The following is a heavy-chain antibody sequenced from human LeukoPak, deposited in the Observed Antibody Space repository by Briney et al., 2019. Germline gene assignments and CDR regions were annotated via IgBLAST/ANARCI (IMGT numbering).Heavy chain of an antibody. Sequence: PGGSLRLSCAASGFTFSSYWMHWVRQAPGKGLVWVSRINSGGSSTSYADSVKGRFTISRDNAKNTLYLQMNSLRAEDTAVYYCASSLLWFGEFSYYYYYGMDVWGQGTTVTVSS. V-gene: IGHV3-74*01. CDR2: INSGGSST. J-gene: IGHJ6*02. CDR1: GFTFSSYW. D-gene: IGHD3-10*01. CDR3: ASSLLWFGEFSYYYYYGMDV.